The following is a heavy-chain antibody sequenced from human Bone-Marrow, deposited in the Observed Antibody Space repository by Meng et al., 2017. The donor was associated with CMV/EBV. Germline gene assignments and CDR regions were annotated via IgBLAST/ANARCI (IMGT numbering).Heavy chain of an antibody. J-gene: IGHJ4*02. Sequence: GGSLRLSCAASGFTFSSYAMSWVRQAPGKGLEWVSAISGSGGSTYYADSVKGRFTISRDNSKNTLYLQMNSLRAEDTAVYYCAKKKGVPVTSRCFDYWGQGTLVTVSS. CDR2: ISGSGGST. CDR1: GFTFSSYA. V-gene: IGHV3-23*01. D-gene: IGHD4-17*01. CDR3: AKKKGVPVTSRCFDY.